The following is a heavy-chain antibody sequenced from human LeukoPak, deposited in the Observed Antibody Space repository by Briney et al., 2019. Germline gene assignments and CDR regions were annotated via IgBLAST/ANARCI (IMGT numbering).Heavy chain of an antibody. CDR3: ARSAYSNSYYFDY. Sequence: GGSLRLSCAASGFTFSSYAMNWVRQAPGKGLEWVSSISSSSSYIYYADSVKGRFTISRDNAKNSLYLQMNSLRAENTAVYYCARSAYSNSYYFDYWGQGTLVTVSS. V-gene: IGHV3-21*01. J-gene: IGHJ4*02. D-gene: IGHD4-11*01. CDR1: GFTFSSYA. CDR2: ISSSSSYI.